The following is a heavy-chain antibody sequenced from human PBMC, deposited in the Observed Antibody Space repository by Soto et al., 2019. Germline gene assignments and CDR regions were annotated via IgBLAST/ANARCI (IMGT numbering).Heavy chain of an antibody. CDR3: ARGGGVGVAGSAAFDM. CDR1: GYPVTAYY. D-gene: IGHD3-3*01. CDR2: INPATGAA. J-gene: IGHJ3*02. Sequence: QLHLVQSGAVVKKPGASVTVSCSASGYPVTAYYMHWVRQAPGRGLEWMGGINPATGAAKYTQTFQGRVTMTRGTSKMTVFMELSGLTSEDTAVFYCARGGGVGVAGSAAFDMWGQGTLVTVSS. V-gene: IGHV1-2*02.